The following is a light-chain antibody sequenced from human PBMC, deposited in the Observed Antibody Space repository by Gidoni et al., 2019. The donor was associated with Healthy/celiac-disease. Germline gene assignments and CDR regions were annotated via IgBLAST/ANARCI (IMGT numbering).Light chain of an antibody. V-gene: IGKV3-15*01. J-gene: IGKJ1*01. CDR1: QSVSSN. CDR2: GAS. Sequence: EIVMTQSPDTLSVSPGERATLSCRASQSVSSNLAWYQQKPGQAPRLLIYGASTRATGIPARFSGSGSGTEFTLTISSLQSEDFAVYYCQQYNNWRWTFGQXTKVEIK. CDR3: QQYNNWRWT.